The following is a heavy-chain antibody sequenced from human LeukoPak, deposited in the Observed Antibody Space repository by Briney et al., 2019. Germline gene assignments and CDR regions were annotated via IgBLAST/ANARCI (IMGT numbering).Heavy chain of an antibody. Sequence: SETLSLTCAVDGGSLSGYYWSWIRQPPGKGLEWIGEINHSGSTNYNPSLKSRVTISVDTSKNQFSLKLSSVTAADTAVYYCGASLFRGVASFDSWGQGTLVTVSS. CDR1: GGSLSGYY. J-gene: IGHJ4*02. CDR3: GASLFRGVASFDS. CDR2: INHSGST. D-gene: IGHD3-10*01. V-gene: IGHV4-34*01.